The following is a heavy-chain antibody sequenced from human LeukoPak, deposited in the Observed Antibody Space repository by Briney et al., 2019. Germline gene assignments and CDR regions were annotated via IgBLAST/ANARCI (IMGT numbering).Heavy chain of an antibody. D-gene: IGHD3-9*01. CDR1: GGSISSYY. V-gene: IGHV4-59*12. Sequence: SETLSLTCTVSGGSISSYYWSWIRQPPGKGLEWIGYIYYSGSTYYNPSLKSRVTISVDTSKNQFSLKLSSVTAADTAVYYCARDLLTAPGAFDIWGQGTMVTVSS. J-gene: IGHJ3*02. CDR3: ARDLLTAPGAFDI. CDR2: IYYSGST.